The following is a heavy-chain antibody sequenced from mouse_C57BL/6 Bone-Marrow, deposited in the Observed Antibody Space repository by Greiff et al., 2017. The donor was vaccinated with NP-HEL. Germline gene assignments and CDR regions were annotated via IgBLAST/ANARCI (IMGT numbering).Heavy chain of an antibody. V-gene: IGHV1-7*01. Sequence: QVHVKQSGAELAKPGASVKLSCKASGYTFTSYWMHWVKQRPGQGLEWIGYINSSSGYTKYNQKFKDKATLTADKSSSTAYMQLSSLTYEDSAVYYCAYYYGSSYAMDYWGQGTSVTVSS. J-gene: IGHJ4*01. CDR3: AYYYGSSYAMDY. D-gene: IGHD1-1*01. CDR1: GYTFTSYW. CDR2: INSSSGYT.